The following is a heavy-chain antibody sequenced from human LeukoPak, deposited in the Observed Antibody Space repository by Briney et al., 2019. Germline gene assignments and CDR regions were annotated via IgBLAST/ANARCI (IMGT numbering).Heavy chain of an antibody. J-gene: IGHJ4*02. CDR1: GGSISSYY. Sequence: PSETLSLTCNVSGGSISSYYWSWIRQPPGKGLEWIGYIYYSGSTNYNPSLKSRVTISVDTSKNQFSLKLSSVTAADTAVYYCARDGGGSYFGRAGVYYFDYWGQGTLVTVSS. CDR2: IYYSGST. D-gene: IGHD1-26*01. CDR3: ARDGGGSYFGRAGVYYFDY. V-gene: IGHV4-59*01.